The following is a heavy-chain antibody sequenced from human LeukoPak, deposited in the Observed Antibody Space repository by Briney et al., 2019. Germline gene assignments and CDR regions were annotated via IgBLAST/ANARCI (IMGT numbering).Heavy chain of an antibody. D-gene: IGHD6-19*01. J-gene: IGHJ5*02. CDR1: GYTFTGYY. CDR2: INPNSGGT. V-gene: IGHV1-2*02. Sequence: ASVKVSCKASGYTFTGYYMHWVRQAPGQGLEWMGWINPNSGGTNYAQKFQGRVTMTRDTSISTAYMELSRLRSDDTAVYYCARHDSSGWLGDWFDPWGQGTLVTVSS. CDR3: ARHDSSGWLGDWFDP.